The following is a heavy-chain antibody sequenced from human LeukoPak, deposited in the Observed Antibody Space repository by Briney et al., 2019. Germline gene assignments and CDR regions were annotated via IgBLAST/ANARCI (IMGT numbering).Heavy chain of an antibody. CDR2: IYASGTI. Sequence: SETLSLTCTVSGGSISNYYWNWIRQPAGKGLEWIGRIYASGTINYNPSLKSRVTMSLDTSKSQFSLILSSVTAADTAVYYCARDNRYCSGGSCYSGQDYSGQGTLVTVST. D-gene: IGHD2-15*01. CDR1: GGSISNYY. J-gene: IGHJ4*02. V-gene: IGHV4-4*07. CDR3: ARDNRYCSGGSCYSGQDY.